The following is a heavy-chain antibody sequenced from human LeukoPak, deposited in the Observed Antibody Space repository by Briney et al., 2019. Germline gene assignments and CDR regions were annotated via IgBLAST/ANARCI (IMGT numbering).Heavy chain of an antibody. J-gene: IGHJ4*02. CDR1: GFTFSNFW. Sequence: GGSLRLSCVASGFTFSNFWMSWVRQTPGKGLEWVANIKTDGSEKFYVDSVKGRLTISRDNTENSLYLQMNSLRAEDTAVYYCARDVTHPANWGQGTLVTVSS. CDR3: ARDVTHPAN. V-gene: IGHV3-7*01. CDR2: IKTDGSEK.